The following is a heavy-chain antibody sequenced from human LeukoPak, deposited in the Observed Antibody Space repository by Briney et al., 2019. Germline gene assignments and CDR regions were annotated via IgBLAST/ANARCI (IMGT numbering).Heavy chain of an antibody. CDR1: GGTISSYY. J-gene: IGHJ5*02. CDR2: IYYSGST. D-gene: IGHD3-10*01. CDR3: ARVRPPGWFDP. Sequence: SETLSLTCTASGGTISSYYMNWIRQPPGKGLEWIGYIYYSGSTNYNPSFKNRVTISFSTSKNHFSLQLTSLPRADKAAYYYARVRPPGWFDPWGQGTLVTVSS. V-gene: IGHV4-59*01.